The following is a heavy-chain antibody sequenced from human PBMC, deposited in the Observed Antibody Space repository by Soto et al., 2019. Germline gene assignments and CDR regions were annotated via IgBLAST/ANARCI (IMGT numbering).Heavy chain of an antibody. D-gene: IGHD2-2*01. CDR1: GVTFSSYA. Sequence: SVKVSCKASGVTFSSYAIGWVRQAPVQGLEWMGGIIPIFGTANYAQKFQGRVTITADESTSTAYMELSSLRSEDTAVYYCARGPEGCSSTSCELDYWGQGTLVTVSS. V-gene: IGHV1-69*13. CDR2: IIPIFGTA. CDR3: ARGPEGCSSTSCELDY. J-gene: IGHJ4*02.